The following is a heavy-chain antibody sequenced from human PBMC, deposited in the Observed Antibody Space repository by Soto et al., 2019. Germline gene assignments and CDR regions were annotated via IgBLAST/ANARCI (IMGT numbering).Heavy chain of an antibody. CDR2: INAGNGNT. CDR3: ARAVAVPADFDY. D-gene: IGHD6-19*01. CDR1: GYTFTGYA. V-gene: IGHV1-3*05. J-gene: IGHJ4*02. Sequence: QVQLVQSGAEEKKPGASVKVSCKASGYTFTGYAMHWVRQAPGQRLEWMGWINAGNGNTKYSQKFHGRVTITRDTPASTAYMELSSLRSEDTAVYYCARAVAVPADFDYWGQGTLVTVSS.